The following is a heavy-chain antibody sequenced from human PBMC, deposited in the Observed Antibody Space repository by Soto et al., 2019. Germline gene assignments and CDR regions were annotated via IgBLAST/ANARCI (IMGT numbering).Heavy chain of an antibody. CDR3: AKGGSRAGMDV. D-gene: IGHD1-26*01. CDR2: ISHDGSNE. CDR1: GFIFSNYD. J-gene: IGHJ6*02. Sequence: QVLLVESGGGVVQPGRSLRLSCAASGFIFSNYDIHWVRQAPGKGLQWVAVISHDGSNEYYADSVRGRITISRDNSKNTVFLQINSLRDEDTAVYYCAKGGSRAGMDVWGQGTTVIVSS. V-gene: IGHV3-30*18.